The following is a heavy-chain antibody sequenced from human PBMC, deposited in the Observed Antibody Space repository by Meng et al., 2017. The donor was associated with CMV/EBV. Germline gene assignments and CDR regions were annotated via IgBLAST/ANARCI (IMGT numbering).Heavy chain of an antibody. J-gene: IGHJ5*02. CDR2: ISGSGGST. Sequence: GESLKISCAASGFTFSSYAMSWVRQAPGKGLEWVSAISGSGGSTYYADSVKGRFTISRDNSKNTLYLQMNSLRAEDTAVYYCARARIAGGFDPWGQGTLVTVSS. CDR1: GFTFSSYA. D-gene: IGHD6-13*01. V-gene: IGHV3-23*01. CDR3: ARARIAGGFDP.